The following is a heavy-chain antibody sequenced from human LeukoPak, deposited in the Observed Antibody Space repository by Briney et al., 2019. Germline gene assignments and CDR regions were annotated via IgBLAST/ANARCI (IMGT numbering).Heavy chain of an antibody. Sequence: SGPTLVKPTQTLTLTCTFSVFSLSTSGVGVGWIRQPRGKALEWLALIYWNDDKRYSPSLKSRLTITKDTSKNQVVLTMTNMDPVDTATYYCAHRRGTVVVPAAGWFDPWGQGTLVTVSS. J-gene: IGHJ5*02. CDR2: IYWNDDK. V-gene: IGHV2-5*01. D-gene: IGHD2-2*01. CDR1: VFSLSTSGVG. CDR3: AHRRGTVVVPAAGWFDP.